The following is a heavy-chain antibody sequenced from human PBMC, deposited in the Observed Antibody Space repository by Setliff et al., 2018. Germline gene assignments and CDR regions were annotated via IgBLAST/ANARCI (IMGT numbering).Heavy chain of an antibody. V-gene: IGHV3-7*01. D-gene: IGHD6-6*01. CDR1: GFTFSRYW. CDR3: ARLGGQLGQTRSNYYYYYYMDV. J-gene: IGHJ6*03. Sequence: GGSLRLSCVASGFTFSRYWMSWVRQAPGKGLEWVANIKEDGSEKYYVDSVKGRFTISRDNAKNSLYLQMNSLGVEDTAVFHCARLGGQLGQTRSNYYYYYYMDVWGKGTTVTVSS. CDR2: IKEDGSEK.